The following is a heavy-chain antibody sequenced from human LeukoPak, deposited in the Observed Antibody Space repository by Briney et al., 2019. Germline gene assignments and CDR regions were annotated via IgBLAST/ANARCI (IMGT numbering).Heavy chain of an antibody. Sequence: GGSLRLSCAASGFTFSSYGMNWVRQAPGKGLEWVSAISTRGDITYYADSVKGRFTISRDNSKNTLYLQMNSLRAEDTAVYYCAKDSRLFDYWGQGTLVTVSS. J-gene: IGHJ4*02. CDR1: GFTFSSYG. V-gene: IGHV3-23*01. CDR3: AKDSRLFDY. D-gene: IGHD6-25*01. CDR2: ISTRGDIT.